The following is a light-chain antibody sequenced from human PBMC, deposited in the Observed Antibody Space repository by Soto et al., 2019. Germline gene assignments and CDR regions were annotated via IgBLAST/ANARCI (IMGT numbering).Light chain of an antibody. CDR3: QQYNSYSPT. V-gene: IGKV1-5*03. J-gene: IGKJ1*01. CDR1: QSISTW. Sequence: DIQMTQSPSTLSASVGDRVTITCRASQSISTWLAWYQQEPGKAPKLLIHKASSLQSGVPSRFSGSGSGTDFTLTISSLRPDDFAAYYCQQYNSYSPTFGQGTRVEIK. CDR2: KAS.